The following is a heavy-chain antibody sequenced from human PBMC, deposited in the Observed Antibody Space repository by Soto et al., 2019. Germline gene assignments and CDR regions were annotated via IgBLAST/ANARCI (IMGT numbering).Heavy chain of an antibody. D-gene: IGHD6-13*01. V-gene: IGHV3-33*01. J-gene: IGHJ6*02. CDR2: IWYDGSNK. CDR1: GFTFSSYG. Sequence: GGSLRLSCAASGFTFSSYGMHWVRQAPGKGLEWVAVIWYDGSNKYYADSVKGRFTISRDNSKNTLYLQMNSLRAEDTAVYYCAREGRIAAARGMDVWGQGTTVTVSS. CDR3: AREGRIAAARGMDV.